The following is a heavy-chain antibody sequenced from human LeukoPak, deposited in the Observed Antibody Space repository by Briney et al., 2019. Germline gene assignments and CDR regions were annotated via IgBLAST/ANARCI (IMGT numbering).Heavy chain of an antibody. Sequence: PSDTLSLTCTVSGGSISGRYWTWIRQPPGEGLEWIGYVYYSGSTNYNPSLQSRVTISVDTSKNQFSLKLSSVTAADTAVYYCARGHYGMDVWGKGTTVTVSS. CDR1: GGSISGRY. CDR3: ARGHYGMDV. V-gene: IGHV4-59*11. J-gene: IGHJ6*04. CDR2: VYYSGST.